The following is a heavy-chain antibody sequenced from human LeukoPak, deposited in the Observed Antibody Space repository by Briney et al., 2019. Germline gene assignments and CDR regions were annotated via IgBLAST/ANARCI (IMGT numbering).Heavy chain of an antibody. CDR3: ARETGSAVGSTDFDY. J-gene: IGHJ4*02. V-gene: IGHV3-30-3*01. D-gene: IGHD4-17*01. CDR1: GFTFSSYA. CDR2: ISYDGSNK. Sequence: GGSLRLSCAASGFTFSSYAIHWVRQAPGKGLEWVAVISYDGSNKYYADSVKGRFTISRDNSMNTLYLQMNSLRAEDTAVYYCARETGSAVGSTDFDYWAREPWSPSPQ.